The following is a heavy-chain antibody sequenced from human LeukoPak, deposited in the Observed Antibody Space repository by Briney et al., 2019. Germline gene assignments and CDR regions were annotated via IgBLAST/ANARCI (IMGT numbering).Heavy chain of an antibody. CDR2: IRYDGSKK. J-gene: IGHJ4*02. Sequence: GGSLRLSCAASGFTFSSYGMHWVRQAPGKGLEWVTFIRYDGSKKYYADSVKGRFTISRDNSKNTLYLHMNSLRAEDTAVYYCAREQNYYGSGSYAFRYYFDYWGQGTLVTVSS. CDR1: GFTFSSYG. CDR3: AREQNYYGSGSYAFRYYFDY. D-gene: IGHD3-10*01. V-gene: IGHV3-30*02.